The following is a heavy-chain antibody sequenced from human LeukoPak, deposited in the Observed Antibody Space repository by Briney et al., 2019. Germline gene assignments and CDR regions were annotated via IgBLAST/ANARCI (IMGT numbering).Heavy chain of an antibody. V-gene: IGHV3-21*01. D-gene: IGHD5-24*01. CDR2: ISSSSSYI. CDR1: GFTFSSYS. CDR3: ARELGGYNSDAFDT. Sequence: GGSLRLSCAASGFTFSSYSMNWVRQAPGKGLEWVSSISSSSSYIYYADSVKGRFTISRDNAKNSLYLQMNSLRAEDTAVYYCARELGGYNSDAFDTWGQGTMVTVSS. J-gene: IGHJ3*02.